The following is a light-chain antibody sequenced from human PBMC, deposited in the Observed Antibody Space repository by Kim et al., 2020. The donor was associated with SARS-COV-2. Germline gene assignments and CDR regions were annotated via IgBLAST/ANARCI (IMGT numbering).Light chain of an antibody. CDR2: GAS. CDR1: QSVTYK. V-gene: IGKV3-15*01. Sequence: GSPGERATRSCRASQSVTYKVAWYQRKPGQAPRLLIYGASSRAAGIPATFSGSGSGTEFTLTITSLQSEDSAVYYCQQYDDWPTTFGQGTKVDIK. CDR3: QQYDDWPTT. J-gene: IGKJ1*01.